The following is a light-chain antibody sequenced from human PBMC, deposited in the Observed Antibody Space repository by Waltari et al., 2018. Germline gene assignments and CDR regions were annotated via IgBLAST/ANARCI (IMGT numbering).Light chain of an antibody. Sequence: SYVLTQPPSVSVAPGETARITCGGNNIGSKSVHWYQQEPGQAPILVIYYNKDRPSGIPERFSGSNSGNTATLTIRRVDAGDEADYYCQVWDSDSDHVVFGGGTKLAVL. CDR3: QVWDSDSDHVV. J-gene: IGLJ2*01. V-gene: IGLV3-21*01. CDR2: YNK. CDR1: NIGSKS.